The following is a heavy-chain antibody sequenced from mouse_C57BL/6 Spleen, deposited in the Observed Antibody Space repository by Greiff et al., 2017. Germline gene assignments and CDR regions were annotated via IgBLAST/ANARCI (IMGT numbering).Heavy chain of an antibody. Sequence: EVKLMESGGGLVKPGGSLKLSCAASGFTFSDYGMHWVRQAPEKGLEWVAYISSGSSTIYYADTVKGRFTISRDNAKNTLFLQMTSLRSEDTAMYYCARGGNYDYDVPWFAYWGQGTLVTVSA. CDR1: GFTFSDYG. CDR3: ARGGNYDYDVPWFAY. V-gene: IGHV5-17*01. J-gene: IGHJ3*01. CDR2: ISSGSSTI. D-gene: IGHD2-4*01.